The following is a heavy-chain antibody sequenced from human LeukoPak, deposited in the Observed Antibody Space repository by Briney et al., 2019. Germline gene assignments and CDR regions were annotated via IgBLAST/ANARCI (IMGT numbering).Heavy chain of an antibody. Sequence: GGSLRLSCAASGFNFSDYYMSWIRQAPGKGLEWVSYISTSGSSIYYADSVKGRFTISRDNAKNSLYLQMNSLRAEDTAVYFCARVGIGIVIVPAAINAWGQGTLVTVSS. J-gene: IGHJ4*02. D-gene: IGHD2-2*01. CDR3: ARVGIGIVIVPAAINA. V-gene: IGHV3-11*01. CDR1: GFNFSDYY. CDR2: ISTSGSSI.